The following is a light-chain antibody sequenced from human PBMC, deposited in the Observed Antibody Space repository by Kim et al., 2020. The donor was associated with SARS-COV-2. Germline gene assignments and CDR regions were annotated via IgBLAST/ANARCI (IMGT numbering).Light chain of an antibody. J-gene: IGLJ3*02. V-gene: IGLV10-54*01. CDR1: SNNVGTQE. Sequence: QAGLTQPPSVSKGLGQTATLTCTGNSNNVGTQEAIWLQQHQGHPPKLLSYRYRNDDRPSGVSERLSASRSGSTTSLTITGLQPEDEADYYCSAWDTSVSAWVFGGGTQLTVL. CDR2: RND. CDR3: SAWDTSVSAWV.